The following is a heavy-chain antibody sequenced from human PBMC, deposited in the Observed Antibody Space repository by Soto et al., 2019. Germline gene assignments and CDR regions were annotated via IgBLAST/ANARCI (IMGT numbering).Heavy chain of an antibody. CDR3: ARSIYDSSSLKSSISLGLQYYFDY. Sequence: GESLKISCRGSGYDFTTYWVAWVRQMPGKGLEWMGIIFPRDSDTRYSPSFQGQVTISADKSISTAYLQWSSLQASDTAMYYCARSIYDSSSLKSSISLGLQYYFDYWGQGALVTVSS. CDR2: IFPRDSDT. V-gene: IGHV5-51*01. CDR1: GYDFTTYW. D-gene: IGHD3-22*01. J-gene: IGHJ4*02.